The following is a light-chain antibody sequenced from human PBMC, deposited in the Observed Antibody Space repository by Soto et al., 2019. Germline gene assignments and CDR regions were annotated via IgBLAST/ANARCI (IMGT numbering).Light chain of an antibody. V-gene: IGLV1-44*01. CDR1: SSNIGSNN. CDR2: NDD. J-gene: IGLJ3*02. Sequence: QSVLTQPPSASGTPGQRVTISCSGSSSNIGSNNVNWYQQLPGTAPKFLIYNDDQRPSGVPDRFSGSKSGTSASLAISGLQSEDEADYYCAAWDDSLNGPNWVFGGGTKLTVL. CDR3: AAWDDSLNGPNWV.